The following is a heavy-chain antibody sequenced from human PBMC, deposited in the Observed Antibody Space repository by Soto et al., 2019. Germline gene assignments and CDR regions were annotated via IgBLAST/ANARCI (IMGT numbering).Heavy chain of an antibody. D-gene: IGHD6-13*01. Sequence: PGGSLRLSCAASGFTFSSYGMHWVRQAPGKGLAWVAVISYDGSNKYYADSVKGRFTISRDNSKNTLYLQMTRLRAEDTAVEYYAKLEVEGSSWDYEAVDIWGQGRMVTVSS. CDR2: ISYDGSNK. J-gene: IGHJ3*02. CDR1: GFTFSSYG. V-gene: IGHV3-30*18. CDR3: AKLEVEGSSWDYEAVDI.